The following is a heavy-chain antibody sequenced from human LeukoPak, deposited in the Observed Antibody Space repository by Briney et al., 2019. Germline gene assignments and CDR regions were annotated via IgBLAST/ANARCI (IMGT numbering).Heavy chain of an antibody. Sequence: PSETRSLTCAVYGGSFSGYYWSWIRQPPGKGLEWIGEINHSGSTNYNPSLKSRVTISVDTSKNQFSLELSSVTAADTAVYYCASLDVDTAMVPKANDYWGQGTLVTVSS. CDR3: ASLDVDTAMVPKANDY. CDR2: INHSGST. D-gene: IGHD5-18*01. CDR1: GGSFSGYY. J-gene: IGHJ4*02. V-gene: IGHV4-34*01.